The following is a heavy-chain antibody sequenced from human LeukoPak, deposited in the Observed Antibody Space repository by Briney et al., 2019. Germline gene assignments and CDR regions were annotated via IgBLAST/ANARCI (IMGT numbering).Heavy chain of an antibody. CDR3: ARRGWELLGFDY. J-gene: IGHJ4*02. Sequence: GGSLRLSCAASGFTFSNYYMNRVRQAPGKGLEWVANIKQDGSEKYYVDSVKGRFTISRDNAKNSLYLQMNSLRAEDTAVYYCARRGWELLGFDYWGQGTLVTVSS. V-gene: IGHV3-7*01. CDR2: IKQDGSEK. D-gene: IGHD1-26*01. CDR1: GFTFSNYY.